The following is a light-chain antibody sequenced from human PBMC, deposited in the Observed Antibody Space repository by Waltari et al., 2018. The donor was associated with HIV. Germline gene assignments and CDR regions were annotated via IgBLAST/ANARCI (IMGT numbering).Light chain of an antibody. J-gene: IGLJ3*02. V-gene: IGLV8-61*01. CDR2: STN. Sequence: QTVVTQEPSFSVSPGGPVTLTCGLCSGSVSTTFYPTWYQQTPGQAPRTLIYSTNTRSAGVPDRFSGSILGNKAALTITGAQADDESDYYCVLYMGSGLRVFGGGTKLTVL. CDR3: VLYMGSGLRV. CDR1: SGSVSTTFY.